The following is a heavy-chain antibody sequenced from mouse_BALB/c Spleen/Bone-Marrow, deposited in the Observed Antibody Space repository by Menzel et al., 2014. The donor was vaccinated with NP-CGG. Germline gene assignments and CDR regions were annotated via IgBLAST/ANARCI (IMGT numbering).Heavy chain of an antibody. CDR3: ARRAYGSGYGFAY. CDR2: INPTTGYT. V-gene: IGHV1-7*01. CDR1: GYTFTSYW. J-gene: IGHJ3*01. D-gene: IGHD1-1*01. Sequence: VQPVESGAELAKPGASVKMSCKASGYTFTSYWMHWVKQRPGQGLEWIGYINPTTGYTEYNQKFKDKATLTADKSSSTAYMQLSSLTSEDSTVYYCARRAYGSGYGFAYWGQGTLVTVSA.